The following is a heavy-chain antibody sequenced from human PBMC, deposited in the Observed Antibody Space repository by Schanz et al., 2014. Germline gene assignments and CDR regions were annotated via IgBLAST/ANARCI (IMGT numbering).Heavy chain of an antibody. CDR1: GFTFSSYG. D-gene: IGHD3-10*01. Sequence: QVQLVESGGGVVQPGRSRRLSCEASGFTFSSYGMHWVRQAPGKGLEWVAVISYDGNNEDYADSVKGRFSISRDNSQNTLYLQMDSLRGEDTAVYYCASPALVQGLMPEYYFDYWGQGTLVTVSS. V-gene: IGHV3-30*03. J-gene: IGHJ4*02. CDR3: ASPALVQGLMPEYYFDY. CDR2: ISYDGNNE.